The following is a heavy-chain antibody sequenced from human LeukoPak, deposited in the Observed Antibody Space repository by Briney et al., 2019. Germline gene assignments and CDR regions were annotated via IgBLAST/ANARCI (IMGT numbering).Heavy chain of an antibody. CDR3: ARAMGYGAGGYGFDI. V-gene: IGHV3-74*01. CDR2: SSRYGTDT. Sequence: GGSLRLSCAASDFTFTTNVMHWVRQGPGKGLVWAARSSRYGTDTDYADSVKGRFTISRDNAKNTLYLQMNSLRAEDTAVYYCARAMGYGAGGYGFDIWGQGTMVAVSS. CDR1: DFTFTTNV. D-gene: IGHD3-10*01. J-gene: IGHJ3*02.